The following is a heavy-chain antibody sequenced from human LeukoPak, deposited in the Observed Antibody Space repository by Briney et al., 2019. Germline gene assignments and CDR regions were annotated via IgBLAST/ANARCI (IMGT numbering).Heavy chain of an antibody. J-gene: IGHJ4*02. CDR1: GGSISSSSYY. Sequence: SETLSLTCTVSGGSISSSSYYWGWIRQPPGKGLEWIGSIYYGGSTYYNPSLKSRVTISVDTSKNQFSLKLSSVTAADTAVYYCARLLWFGELSYFDYWGQGTLVTVSS. CDR3: ARLLWFGELSYFDY. D-gene: IGHD3-10*01. CDR2: IYYGGST. V-gene: IGHV4-39*01.